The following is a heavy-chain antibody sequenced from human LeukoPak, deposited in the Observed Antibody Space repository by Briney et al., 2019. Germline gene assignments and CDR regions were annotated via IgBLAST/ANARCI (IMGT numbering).Heavy chain of an antibody. CDR2: IYSGGST. Sequence: GGSLRLSCAASGFTVSSNYMSWVRQAPGKGLEWVSVIYSGGSTYYADSVKGRFTISRDNSKNTLYLQMNSLRAEDTAVYYCAREEGCSGGSCYYLYDAFDIWGQGTMVTVSS. CDR1: GFTVSSNY. CDR3: AREEGCSGGSCYYLYDAFDI. J-gene: IGHJ3*02. D-gene: IGHD2-15*01. V-gene: IGHV3-53*01.